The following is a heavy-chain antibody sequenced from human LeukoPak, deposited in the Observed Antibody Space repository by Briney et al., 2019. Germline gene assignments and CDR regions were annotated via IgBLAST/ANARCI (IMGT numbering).Heavy chain of an antibody. D-gene: IGHD4-17*01. CDR1: RFTFSSYD. Sequence: GGSLRLSCAASRFTFSSYDMHWVRQAKGKGLEWVSAIGTAGDTYYPGSVKGRFTISRENAKNSLYLQMNSLRAGDTAVYYCARGSHYGDYGVIDYWGQGTLVTVSS. J-gene: IGHJ4*02. V-gene: IGHV3-13*01. CDR2: IGTAGDT. CDR3: ARGSHYGDYGVIDY.